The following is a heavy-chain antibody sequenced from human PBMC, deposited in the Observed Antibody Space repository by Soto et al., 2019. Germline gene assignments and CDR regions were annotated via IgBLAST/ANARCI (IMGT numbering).Heavy chain of an antibody. CDR2: MNQHGSEK. D-gene: IGHD3-10*01. J-gene: IGHJ4*02. V-gene: IGHV3-7*05. CDR3: VSWAGSSY. Sequence: EVQLVESGGGLVQPGGSLRLSCAASGFTFNTSWMSWVRRAPGKGLEWVAHMNQHGSEKYYVDSVKGRFTISGDDAKNSQYLQMNSLGAEDTAVDYCVSWAGSSYWGQGTLVTVSS. CDR1: GFTFNTSW.